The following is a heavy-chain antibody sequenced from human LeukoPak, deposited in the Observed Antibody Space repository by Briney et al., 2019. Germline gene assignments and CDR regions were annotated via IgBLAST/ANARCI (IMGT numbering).Heavy chain of an antibody. CDR1: GFTFSSYA. Sequence: AGGSLRLSCAASGFTFSSYAMGWVRQAPGKGREWVSGISGSGGSTYYADSVKGRFTISRDNSKNTLDLQMNSLRAEDTAVYYCAKDHFMPEPDYFDDWGQGTLVTVFS. J-gene: IGHJ4*02. V-gene: IGHV3-23*01. CDR3: AKDHFMPEPDYFDD. CDR2: ISGSGGST. D-gene: IGHD1-14*01.